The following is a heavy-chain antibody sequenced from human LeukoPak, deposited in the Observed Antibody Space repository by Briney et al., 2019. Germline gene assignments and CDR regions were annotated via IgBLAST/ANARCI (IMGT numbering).Heavy chain of an antibody. D-gene: IGHD3-10*01. Sequence: GGSLRLSCAASGFTLTTYGMHWVRQVPGKGLEWVAVIWYDGGNIYYADSVKGRFTISRDNSKNTLYLRMNSLRAEDTAVYYCARDRSGRFRPFDYWGQGTLVTVSS. CDR3: ARDRSGRFRPFDY. V-gene: IGHV3-33*01. CDR2: IWYDGGNI. CDR1: GFTLTTYG. J-gene: IGHJ4*02.